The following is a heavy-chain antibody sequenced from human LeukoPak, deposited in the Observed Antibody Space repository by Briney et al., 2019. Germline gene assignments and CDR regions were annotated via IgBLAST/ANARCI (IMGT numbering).Heavy chain of an antibody. V-gene: IGHV1-46*01. CDR2: INPSGGST. Sequence: ASVKVSCKASGYTFTNYYIHWVRQAPGQGLEWMGIINPSGGSTNFAQKFQGRVTMTADTSTITVYMELSSLRSEDTAVYYCARWTTTYLDYWGQGTLVTVSS. CDR1: GYTFTNYY. CDR3: ARWTTTYLDY. D-gene: IGHD4-11*01. J-gene: IGHJ4*02.